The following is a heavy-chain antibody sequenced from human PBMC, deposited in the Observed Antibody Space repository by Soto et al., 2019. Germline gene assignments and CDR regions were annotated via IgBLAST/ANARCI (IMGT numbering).Heavy chain of an antibody. J-gene: IGHJ4*02. CDR1: GFTFSTYA. CDR2: ISGSGGST. V-gene: IGHV3-23*01. D-gene: IGHD3-22*01. Sequence: PGGSRRLSCAGSGFTFSTYAKAWVRQAPGKGLEWVSAISGSGGSTYYADPVKGRFTISRDNSKNTLYLQMNSLSAEDTAVYYFAKDGYYYDSSPTMQLWGQGTLVTVSS. CDR3: AKDGYYYDSSPTMQL.